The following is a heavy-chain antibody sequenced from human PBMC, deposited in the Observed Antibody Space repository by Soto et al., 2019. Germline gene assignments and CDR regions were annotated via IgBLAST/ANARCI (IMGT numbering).Heavy chain of an antibody. CDR2: ISYDGTNN. J-gene: IGHJ4*02. Sequence: PGGSLRLSCAASGFTFSQYDMHWVRQAPGKGLEWVAVISYDGTNNYYADSLKGRFTISRDNAKNSVDLQMNSLRDEDTAVYYCARSYYHDSSAYYYDYWGEGALVAVSS. CDR1: GFTFSQYD. CDR3: ARSYYHDSSAYYYDY. D-gene: IGHD3-22*01. V-gene: IGHV3-30*03.